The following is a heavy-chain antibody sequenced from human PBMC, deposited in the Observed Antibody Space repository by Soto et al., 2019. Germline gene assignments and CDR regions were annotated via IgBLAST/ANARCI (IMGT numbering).Heavy chain of an antibody. CDR3: AKDSFHIGYYYFDS. V-gene: IGHV3-23*01. J-gene: IGHJ4*02. CDR2: IRSSGSST. CDR1: GFTFTSHA. Sequence: EVQRLESGGGLVQPGGSLRLACAASGFTFTSHAMSWVRQAPGKGLEWVSGIRSSGSSTDYADSVKGRFTISRDNSKNTLFLQMNSLRGEDTAVYYCAKDSFHIGYYYFDSWGQGTLVTVSS. D-gene: IGHD5-12*01.